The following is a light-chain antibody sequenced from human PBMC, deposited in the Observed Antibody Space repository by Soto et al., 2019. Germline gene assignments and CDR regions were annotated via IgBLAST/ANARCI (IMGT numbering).Light chain of an antibody. J-gene: IGKJ1*01. CDR1: QTISSW. CDR3: QHYNSYSEA. Sequence: DIQMTQSPSTLSGSVGDRVTITCRASQTISSWLAWYQQKPGKAPKLLIYKASTLKSGVPSRFRGSGSGTAFTLTNSSLQPDDFATYYCQHYNSYSEAFGQGTKVELK. V-gene: IGKV1-5*03. CDR2: KAS.